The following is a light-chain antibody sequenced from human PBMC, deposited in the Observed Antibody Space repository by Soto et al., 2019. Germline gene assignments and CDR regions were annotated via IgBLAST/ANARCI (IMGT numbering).Light chain of an antibody. V-gene: IGKV1-5*01. CDR3: QQYNSYPIT. J-gene: IGKJ5*01. CDR1: QSISSW. CDR2: DAS. Sequence: DIQMPQSPSTLSASVGARVPITCWASQSISSWLAWYQQKPGKAPKLLIYDASNLESGVPSRFSGSGSGTEFTLTISSLQPDDFATYYCQQYNSYPITFGQGTRLEIK.